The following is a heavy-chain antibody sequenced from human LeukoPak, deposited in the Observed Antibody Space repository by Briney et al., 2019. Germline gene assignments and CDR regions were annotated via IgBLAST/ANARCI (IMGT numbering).Heavy chain of an antibody. CDR2: IDPSDSYT. CDR1: GYSFTSYW. Sequence: GESLKISCKGSGYSFTSYWISWVRQMPGKGLEWMGRIDPSDSYTNYSPSFQGHVPISADKSISTAYLQWSRLKASDTAMYYCASDSSGYMAAFDIWGQGTMVTVSS. D-gene: IGHD3-22*01. J-gene: IGHJ3*02. CDR3: ASDSSGYMAAFDI. V-gene: IGHV5-10-1*01.